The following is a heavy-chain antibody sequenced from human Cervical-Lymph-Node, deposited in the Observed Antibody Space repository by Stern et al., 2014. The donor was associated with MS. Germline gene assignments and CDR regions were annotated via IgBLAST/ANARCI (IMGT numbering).Heavy chain of an antibody. CDR3: AADPYYDYVWGSFAPPL. V-gene: IGHV1-58*01. J-gene: IGHJ4*02. CDR1: GFTFTSSA. Sequence: VQLVQSGPEVKKPGTSVKVSCKASGFTFTSSAVQWVRQARGQRLEWIGWIVVGSGNTNYAQKFQERVTITRDMSTSTAYMELSSLRSEDTAVYYCAADPYYDYVWGSFAPPLWGQGTLVTVSS. CDR2: IVVGSGNT. D-gene: IGHD3-16*01.